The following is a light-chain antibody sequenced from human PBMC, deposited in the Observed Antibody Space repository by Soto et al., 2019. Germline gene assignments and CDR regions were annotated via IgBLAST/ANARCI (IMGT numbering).Light chain of an antibody. CDR1: QSVSSY. CDR3: QQRSNLPRT. Sequence: EIVLTQSPATLSLSPGERATLSCRASQSVSSYLAWYQQKPGQAPRLLIYDASNRATDIPARFSGSGSGTDFTLTISSLEPEDFAVYYCQQRSNLPRTFGQGTKLEIK. J-gene: IGKJ2*01. V-gene: IGKV3-11*01. CDR2: DAS.